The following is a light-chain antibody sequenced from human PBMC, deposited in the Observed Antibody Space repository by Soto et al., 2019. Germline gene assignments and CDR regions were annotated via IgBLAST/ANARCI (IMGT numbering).Light chain of an antibody. J-gene: IGKJ4*02. CDR3: QQRNNWPLT. V-gene: IGKV3-11*01. CDR2: DAS. Sequence: EIVMTQSPATLSVSPGERATLSCRGGESVGSNLAWYQQKPGQAPRLLINDASTRATGIPARVSGSGSGTDFTLTISSLQPEDFAVYYCQQRNNWPLTFGRGTKVDIK. CDR1: ESVGSN.